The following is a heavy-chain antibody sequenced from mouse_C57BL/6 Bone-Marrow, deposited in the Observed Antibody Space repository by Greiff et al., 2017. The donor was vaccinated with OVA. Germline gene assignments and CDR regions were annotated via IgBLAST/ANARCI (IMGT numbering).Heavy chain of an antibody. V-gene: IGHV1-59*01. CDR1: GYTFTSYW. CDR2: IDPSDSYT. CDR3: AIGSPFAY. J-gene: IGHJ3*01. D-gene: IGHD1-1*02. Sequence: VKLQQPGAELVRPGTSVKLSCKASGYTFTSYWMHWVKQRPGQGLEWIGVIDPSDSYTNYHQKFKGKATLTVDTSSSTAYMQLSSLTSEDSAVYYCAIGSPFAYWGQGTLVTVSA.